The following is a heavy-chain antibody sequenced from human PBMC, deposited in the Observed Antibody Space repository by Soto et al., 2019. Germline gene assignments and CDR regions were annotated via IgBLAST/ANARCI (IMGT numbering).Heavy chain of an antibody. Sequence: QVQLVESGGGVVQPGRSLRLSCAASGFTFSSYGMHWVRQAPGKGLEWVAVISYDGNNKYYADSVKGRFTISRDNSKNTLYLQMNSLRAEDTDVYYCAKSVYNWNDAFFDYWGQGTLVIVSS. CDR2: ISYDGNNK. J-gene: IGHJ4*02. CDR3: AKSVYNWNDAFFDY. CDR1: GFTFSSYG. D-gene: IGHD1-1*01. V-gene: IGHV3-30*18.